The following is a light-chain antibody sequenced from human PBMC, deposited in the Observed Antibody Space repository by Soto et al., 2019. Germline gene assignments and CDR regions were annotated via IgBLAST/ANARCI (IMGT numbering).Light chain of an antibody. CDR3: QQYGNLIT. Sequence: EIVLTQCPGTLSLSPGERVTLSCGASQSVSSSYLAWYQQKPGQAPRLLIYGASSRATGVPDRFSGSGSGTDFTLTISRLEPEDFAVYYCQQYGNLITFGQGTRLEIK. V-gene: IGKV3-20*01. CDR2: GAS. J-gene: IGKJ5*01. CDR1: QSVSSSY.